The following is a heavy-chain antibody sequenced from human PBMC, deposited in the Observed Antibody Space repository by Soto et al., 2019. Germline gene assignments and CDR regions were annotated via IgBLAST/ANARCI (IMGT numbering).Heavy chain of an antibody. CDR2: IWYDGSNK. V-gene: IGHV3-33*01. CDR1: GFTFSSYG. D-gene: IGHD3-22*01. CDR3: ARDRYYYGSSGYPGSY. Sequence: GGSLRLSCAASGFTFSSYGMHWVRQAPGKGLEWVAVIWYDGSNKYYADSVKGRFTISRDNSKNTLYLQMNSLRAEDTAVYYCARDRYYYGSSGYPGSYWGQGTLVTVSS. J-gene: IGHJ4*02.